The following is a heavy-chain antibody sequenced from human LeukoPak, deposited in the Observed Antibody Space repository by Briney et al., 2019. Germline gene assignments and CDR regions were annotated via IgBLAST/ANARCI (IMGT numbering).Heavy chain of an antibody. V-gene: IGHV3-30*02. J-gene: IGHJ4*02. Sequence: RAGGSLRLSCAASGFTFSSFGMHWVRQAPGKGLEWAAFIRYDGSNKFYADSVKGRFTISRDNSKNTLYLQMNSLRAEDTAVYYCASGSYYDSLEYWGQGTLVTVSS. CDR3: ASGSYYDSLEY. CDR2: IRYDGSNK. D-gene: IGHD1-26*01. CDR1: GFTFSSFG.